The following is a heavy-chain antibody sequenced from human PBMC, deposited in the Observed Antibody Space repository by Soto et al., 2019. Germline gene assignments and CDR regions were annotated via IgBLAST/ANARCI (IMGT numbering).Heavy chain of an antibody. D-gene: IGHD5-18*01. CDR1: GFTFSSYC. CDR3: AKVAVRGYSYGYNWYFDL. CDR2: ISYDGSNK. V-gene: IGHV3-30*18. Sequence: GGSLRLSCAASGFTFSSYCMHWVRQAPGKGLEWVAVISYDGSNKYYADSVKGRFTISRDNSKNTLYLQMNSLRAEDTAVYYCAKVAVRGYSYGYNWYFDLWGRGTLVTVSS. J-gene: IGHJ2*01.